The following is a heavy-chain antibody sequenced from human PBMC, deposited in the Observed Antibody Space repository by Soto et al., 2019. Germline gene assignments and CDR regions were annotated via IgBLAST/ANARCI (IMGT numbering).Heavy chain of an antibody. CDR2: ISAYNGNT. Sequence: ASVKVSCKASGYTFTSYGISWVRQAPGQGLEWMGWISAYNGNTNYAQKLQGRVTMTTDTSTSTAYMELRSLRSDDTAVYYCSPAPDCGGDCYWPYWGQGTLVTVSS. D-gene: IGHD2-21*01. CDR1: GYTFTSYG. J-gene: IGHJ4*02. V-gene: IGHV1-18*01. CDR3: SPAPDCGGDCYWPY.